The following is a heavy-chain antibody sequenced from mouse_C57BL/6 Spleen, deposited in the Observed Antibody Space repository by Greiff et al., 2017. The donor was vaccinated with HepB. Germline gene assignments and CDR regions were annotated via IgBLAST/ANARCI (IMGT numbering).Heavy chain of an antibody. Sequence: VQLKESGPGMVKPSQSLSLTCTVTGYSITSGYDWHWIRHFPGNKLEWMGYISYSGSTNYNPSLKSRISITHDTSKNHFFLKLNSVTTEDTATYYCASGLLPYWYFDVWGTGTTVTVSS. CDR1: GYSITSGYD. J-gene: IGHJ1*03. CDR2: ISYSGST. D-gene: IGHD2-3*01. V-gene: IGHV3-1*01. CDR3: ASGLLPYWYFDV.